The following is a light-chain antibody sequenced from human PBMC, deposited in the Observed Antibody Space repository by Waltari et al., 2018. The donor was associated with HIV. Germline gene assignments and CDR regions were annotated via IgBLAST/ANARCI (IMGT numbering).Light chain of an antibody. Sequence: GQTARITCAGSNIGGKSVHWHQQKPGQAPVLVVYDDSARPSGIPERFSGSNSGNTATLTISRVEAGDEADYYCQVWDIHSDHVLFGGGTKLTVL. CDR3: QVWDIHSDHVL. V-gene: IGLV3-21*02. CDR1: NIGGKS. CDR2: DDS. J-gene: IGLJ2*01.